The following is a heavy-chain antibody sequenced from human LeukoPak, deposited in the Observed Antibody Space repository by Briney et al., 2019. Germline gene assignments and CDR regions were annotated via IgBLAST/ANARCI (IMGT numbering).Heavy chain of an antibody. CDR1: GGTLSSYA. Sequence: SVKVSFKASGGTLSSYAISWVRQAPGQGLEWMGGIIPIFGTANYAQKFQGRVTITTDESTSTAYMELSSLRSEDTAVYYCARLPSIAAAGSDYYYMDVWGKGTTVTVSS. CDR2: IIPIFGTA. CDR3: ARLPSIAAAGSDYYYMDV. V-gene: IGHV1-69*05. J-gene: IGHJ6*03. D-gene: IGHD6-13*01.